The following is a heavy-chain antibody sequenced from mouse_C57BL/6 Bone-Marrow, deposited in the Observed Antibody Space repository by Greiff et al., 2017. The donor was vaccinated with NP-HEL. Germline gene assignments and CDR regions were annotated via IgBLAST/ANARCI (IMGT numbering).Heavy chain of an antibody. J-gene: IGHJ1*03. CDR2: IYPGDGDT. CDR1: GYAFSSSW. CDR3: ARRDTTADWYFDV. Sequence: QVQLKESGPELVKPGASVKISCKASGYAFSSSWMNWVKQRPGKGLEWIGRIYPGDGDTNYNGKFKGKATLTADKSSSTAYMQLSSLTSEDSAVYFCARRDTTADWYFDVWGTGTTVTVSS. V-gene: IGHV1-82*01. D-gene: IGHD1-2*01.